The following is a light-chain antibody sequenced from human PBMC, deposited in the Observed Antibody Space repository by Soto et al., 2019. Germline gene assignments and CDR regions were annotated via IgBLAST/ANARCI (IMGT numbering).Light chain of an antibody. CDR3: SSYTSSSTPLYV. V-gene: IGLV2-14*01. Sequence: QSVLTQPASVSGSPEQSITISCTGTSSDVGGYNYVSWYQQHPGKAPKLMIYDVSNRPSGVSNRFSGSKSGNTASLTISGLQAEDEADYYCSSYTSSSTPLYVFGTGTKVTVL. CDR1: SSDVGGYNY. CDR2: DVS. J-gene: IGLJ1*01.